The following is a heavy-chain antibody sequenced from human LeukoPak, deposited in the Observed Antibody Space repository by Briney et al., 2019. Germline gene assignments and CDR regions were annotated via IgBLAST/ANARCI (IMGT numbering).Heavy chain of an antibody. V-gene: IGHV3-23*01. CDR1: GFTFSSYA. CDR3: ANDLRFLEYTSYYYYGMDV. Sequence: GGSLRLSCAASGFTFSSYAMSWVRQAPGKGLEWVSAISGSGGSTYYADSVKGRFTISRDNSKNTLYLQMNSLRAEDTAVYYCANDLRFLEYTSYYYYGMDVWGQGTTVTVSS. J-gene: IGHJ6*02. D-gene: IGHD3-3*01. CDR2: ISGSGGST.